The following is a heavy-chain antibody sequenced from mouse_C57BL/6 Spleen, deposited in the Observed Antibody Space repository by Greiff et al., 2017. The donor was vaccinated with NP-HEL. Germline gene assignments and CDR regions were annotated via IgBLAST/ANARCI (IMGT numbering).Heavy chain of an antibody. CDR2: IYPGDGDT. Sequence: QVQLKQSGAELVKPGASVKISCKASGYAFSSYWMNWVKQRPGKGLEWIGQIYPGDGDTNYNGKFKGKATLTADKSSSTAYMQLSSLTSEDSAVYFCARIYYGSSYDYFDYWGQGTTLTVSS. J-gene: IGHJ2*01. CDR3: ARIYYGSSYDYFDY. CDR1: GYAFSSYW. D-gene: IGHD1-1*01. V-gene: IGHV1-80*01.